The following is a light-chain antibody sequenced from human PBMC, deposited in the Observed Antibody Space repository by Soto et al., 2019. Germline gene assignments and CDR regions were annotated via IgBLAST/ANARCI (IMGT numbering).Light chain of an antibody. CDR2: DAS. V-gene: IGKV3-11*01. Sequence: EIVLTQSPATLSLSPGDRATLSCMASQSVSGSYLAWYQQKPGQAPRLLIYDASNRATGIPARFSGSGSGTDFTLTVSSLEPEDFAVYYCQQRSNWLSITFGQGTRLEIK. CDR3: QQRSNWLSIT. CDR1: QSVSGSY. J-gene: IGKJ5*01.